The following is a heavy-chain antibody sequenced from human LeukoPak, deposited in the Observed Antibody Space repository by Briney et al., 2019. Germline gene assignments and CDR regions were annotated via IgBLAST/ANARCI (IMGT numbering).Heavy chain of an antibody. CDR1: GYSISSGYY. CDR2: IYHSGST. J-gene: IGHJ3*02. Sequence: PSETLSLTCTVSGYSISSGYYWGWIRQPPGKGLEWIGSIYHSGSTYYNPSLKSRVTISVDTSKNQFSLKLSSVTAADTAVYYCASRHDYYGSGSHYSDAFDIWRQGTMVTVSS. D-gene: IGHD3-10*01. V-gene: IGHV4-38-2*02. CDR3: ASRHDYYGSGSHYSDAFDI.